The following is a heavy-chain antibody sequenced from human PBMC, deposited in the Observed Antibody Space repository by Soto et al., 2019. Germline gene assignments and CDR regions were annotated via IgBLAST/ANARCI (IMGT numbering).Heavy chain of an antibody. J-gene: IGHJ6*02. CDR1: GYTFTNYY. Sequence: QVQLEQSGAEVKKPGASVKLSCKASGYTFTNYYMHWVRQAPGQGLEWMGIINPSDEYTSYAQRFQGGVPMTRDTSTSTDYMELSSLRSEDTAVYYSARYCTSTSCSDYGMDVWGQGTTVTVSS. CDR3: ARYCTSTSCSDYGMDV. V-gene: IGHV1-46*03. CDR2: INPSDEYT. D-gene: IGHD2-2*01.